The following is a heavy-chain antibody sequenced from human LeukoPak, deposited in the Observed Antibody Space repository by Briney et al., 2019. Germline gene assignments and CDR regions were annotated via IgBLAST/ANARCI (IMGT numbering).Heavy chain of an antibody. Sequence: SETLSLTCTVSGGSISSYYWNWIRQPPGKGLEWIGYIYYSGTTNYNPSLKSRVTISVDTSKNQFSLKLSSVTAADTAVYYCARLTSTWWTFDDWGQGTLATVSS. V-gene: IGHV4-59*08. CDR2: IYYSGTT. CDR3: ARLTSTWWTFDD. J-gene: IGHJ4*02. D-gene: IGHD2-2*01. CDR1: GGSISSYY.